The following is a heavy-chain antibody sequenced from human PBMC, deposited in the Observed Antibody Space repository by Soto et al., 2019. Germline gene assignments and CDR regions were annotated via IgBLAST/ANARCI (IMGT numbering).Heavy chain of an antibody. J-gene: IGHJ6*02. D-gene: IGHD2-15*01. CDR1: GYTFTSYG. Sequence: GASVKVSCKASGYTFTSYGMSWLRQAPGQGLEWMGWISTYNGDTNDAPKFQDRVTMTSDTSTSTVYMELRSLRSDDTAVYYCARAGAAPYYYYGMDVWGQGTRVTVA. V-gene: IGHV1-18*01. CDR3: ARAGAAPYYYYGMDV. CDR2: ISTYNGDT.